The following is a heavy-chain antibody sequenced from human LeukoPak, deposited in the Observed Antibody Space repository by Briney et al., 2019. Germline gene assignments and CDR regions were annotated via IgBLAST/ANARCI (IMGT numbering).Heavy chain of an antibody. CDR1: GFTFSYYA. CDR3: ARGFAAPAAMYFDY. V-gene: IGHV3-33*01. CDR2: IWSDGSNK. Sequence: GRSLRLSCSASGFTFSYYAIHWVRQAPGKGLEWVALIWSDGSNKYYADSVKGRITISRDNSKNTLYLQMNSLRAEDTAVYYCARGFAAPAAMYFDYWGQGTLVTVSS. D-gene: IGHD2-2*01. J-gene: IGHJ4*02.